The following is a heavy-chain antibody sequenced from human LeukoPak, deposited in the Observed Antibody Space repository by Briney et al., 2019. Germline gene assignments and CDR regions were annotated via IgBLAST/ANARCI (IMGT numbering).Heavy chain of an antibody. Sequence: SETLSLTCTVSGGSISSGGYYWSWIRQHPGKGLEWIGYIYYSGSTYYNPSLKSRVTISVDTSKNQFSLKLSSVTAADTAVYYCARVLDYGGNSLFDYWGQGTLVTVSS. CDR2: IYYSGST. J-gene: IGHJ4*02. CDR3: ARVLDYGGNSLFDY. D-gene: IGHD4-23*01. CDR1: GGSISSGGYY. V-gene: IGHV4-31*03.